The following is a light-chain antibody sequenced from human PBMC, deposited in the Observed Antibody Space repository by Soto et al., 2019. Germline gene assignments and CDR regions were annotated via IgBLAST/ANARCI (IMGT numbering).Light chain of an antibody. CDR3: QQYDNLPRT. V-gene: IGKV3-15*01. CDR1: QSVGSN. CDR2: GAS. Sequence: ERVMTQSPATLSVSPGERATLSCRASQSVGSNLAWYQQKPGQAPRLLIFGASSRAPGVPARFSGSGSGTEFTLTINSLQSEDFAVYFCQQYDNLPRTFGPGTKVDIK. J-gene: IGKJ3*01.